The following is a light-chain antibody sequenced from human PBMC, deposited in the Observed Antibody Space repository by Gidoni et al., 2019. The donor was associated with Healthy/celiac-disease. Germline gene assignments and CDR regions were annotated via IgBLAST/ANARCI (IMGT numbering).Light chain of an antibody. Sequence: QSVLTQPPSVSGATGQRVTISCTGSSANIGAGSAVHWYQHLPGTAPNILIYGNSNRPSGVPDRFSGSKSGTSASLAITGLQAEDEADYYSQAYDSSLSGSRVFGGGTKLTVL. V-gene: IGLV1-40*01. CDR2: GNS. CDR1: SANIGAGSA. J-gene: IGLJ2*01. CDR3: QAYDSSLSGSRV.